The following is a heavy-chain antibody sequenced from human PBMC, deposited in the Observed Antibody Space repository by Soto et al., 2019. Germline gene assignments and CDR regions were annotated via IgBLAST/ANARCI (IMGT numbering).Heavy chain of an antibody. CDR3: ARDLGYYYDSSGYPYGMDV. CDR2: IYYSGST. D-gene: IGHD3-22*01. CDR1: GGSISSGDYY. J-gene: IGHJ6*02. Sequence: PSETLSLTCTVSGGSISSGDYYWSWIRQPPGKGLEWIGYIYYSGSTYYNPSLKSRVTISVDTSKNQFSLKLSSGTAADTAVYYCARDLGYYYDSSGYPYGMDVWGQGTTVTVSS. V-gene: IGHV4-30-4*01.